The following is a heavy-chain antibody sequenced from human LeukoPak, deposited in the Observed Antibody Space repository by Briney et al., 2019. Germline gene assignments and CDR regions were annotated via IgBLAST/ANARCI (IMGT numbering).Heavy chain of an antibody. Sequence: PGGSLRLSCAASGFTFSSYGMSSVPQAPGKGLEWVSTIGGSGGGPYYADSVQGRFTISRYNSKNTLYLQMNSLRAEDTAVYYCAKTVRGVNDAFDIWGQGTMVTVSS. V-gene: IGHV3-23*01. D-gene: IGHD3-10*01. CDR1: GFTFSSYG. CDR3: AKTVRGVNDAFDI. J-gene: IGHJ3*02. CDR2: IGGSGGGP.